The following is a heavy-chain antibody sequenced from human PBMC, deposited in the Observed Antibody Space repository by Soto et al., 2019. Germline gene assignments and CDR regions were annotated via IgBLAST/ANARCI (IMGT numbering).Heavy chain of an antibody. J-gene: IGHJ6*02. Sequence: GASVKVSCKASGFTFTSSAMQWVRQARGQRLEWIGWIVVGSGNTNYAQKFQERVTITRDMSTSTAYMELSSLRSEDTAVYYCARSLATVVNYYYYGMDVWGQGTTVNVS. V-gene: IGHV1-58*02. D-gene: IGHD4-17*01. CDR1: GFTFTSSA. CDR2: IVVGSGNT. CDR3: ARSLATVVNYYYYGMDV.